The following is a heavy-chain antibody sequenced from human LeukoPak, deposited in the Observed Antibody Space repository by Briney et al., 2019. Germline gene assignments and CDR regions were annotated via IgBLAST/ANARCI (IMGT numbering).Heavy chain of an antibody. Sequence: ASVKVSCKASGYTFTGYYMHWVRQAPGQGLEWMGWINPNSGGTNYAQKFQGRVTMTRDTSISTAYMELSSLRSEDTAVYYCAKSVYTIIAVTEGATNWFDPWGEGTLVTVSS. D-gene: IGHD6-19*01. V-gene: IGHV1-2*02. CDR1: GYTFTGYY. CDR3: AKSVYTIIAVTEGATNWFDP. J-gene: IGHJ5*02. CDR2: INPNSGGT.